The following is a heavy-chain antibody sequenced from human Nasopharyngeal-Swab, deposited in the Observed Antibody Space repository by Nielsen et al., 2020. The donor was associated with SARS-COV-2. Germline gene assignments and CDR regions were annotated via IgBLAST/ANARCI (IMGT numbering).Heavy chain of an antibody. D-gene: IGHD3-22*01. CDR3: ARATNLITMIVVVIPGRGPLDY. Sequence: WVRQAPGQGLEWMGWMNPNSGNTGYAQKSQGRVTMTRNTSISTAYMELSSLRSEDTAVYYCARATNLITMIVVVIPGRGPLDYWGQGTLVTVSS. CDR2: MNPNSGNT. V-gene: IGHV1-8*01. J-gene: IGHJ4*02.